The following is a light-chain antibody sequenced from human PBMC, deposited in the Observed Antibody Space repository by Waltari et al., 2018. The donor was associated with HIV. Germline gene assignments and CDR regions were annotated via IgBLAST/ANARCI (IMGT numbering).Light chain of an antibody. J-gene: IGLJ2*01. CDR3: QVWVDSRDVAGI. Sequence: SYALTQPPSVSVAPGKTARITCGGDNIGGKLVHWYQQKPGQAPVLVICDGSGRPPGIPERFAGSSPGNTATLTISRVEGGDEADYYWQVWVDSRDVAGIFGGGTKLTVL. CDR2: DGS. CDR1: NIGGKL. V-gene: IGLV3-21*04.